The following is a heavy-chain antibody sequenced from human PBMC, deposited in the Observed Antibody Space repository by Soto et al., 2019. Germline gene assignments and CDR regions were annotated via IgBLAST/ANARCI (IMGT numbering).Heavy chain of an antibody. Sequence: QVQLQESGPGLVKPSQTLSLTCTVSGGSISSGGYYWSWIRQHPGKGLEWIGYIYYSGSTYSNPSLKSRVTISVDTSKNQSSLKLSSVTAADTAVYYCATYGSESYKPTTFDYWGQGSLVTVSS. CDR1: GGSISSGGYY. V-gene: IGHV4-31*03. J-gene: IGHJ4*02. CDR2: IYYSGST. CDR3: ATYGSESYKPTTFDY. D-gene: IGHD3-10*01.